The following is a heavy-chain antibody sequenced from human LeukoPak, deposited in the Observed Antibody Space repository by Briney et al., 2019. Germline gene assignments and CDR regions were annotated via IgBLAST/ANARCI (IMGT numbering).Heavy chain of an antibody. D-gene: IGHD3-22*01. Sequence: PSETLSLTCSVSGGSISSGSFYWGWIRQPPGKGLEWIGSFYYSVTTYYNPSLKGRVTISVDTSKNQFSLRLSSVTAADTAVYYCARRSPDSSGYYSVDNWGQGTLVTVSS. J-gene: IGHJ4*02. CDR3: ARRSPDSSGYYSVDN. CDR1: GGSISSGSFY. V-gene: IGHV4-39*01. CDR2: FYYSVTT.